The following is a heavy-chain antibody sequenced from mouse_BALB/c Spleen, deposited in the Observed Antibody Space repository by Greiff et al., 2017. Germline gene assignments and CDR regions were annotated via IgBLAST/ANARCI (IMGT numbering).Heavy chain of an antibody. J-gene: IGHJ2*01. CDR3: ARDPEYGKDY. CDR2: IWAGGST. Sequence: VKVVESGPGLVAPSQSLSITCTVSGFSLTSYGVHWVRQPPGKGLEWLGVIWAGGSTNYNSALMSRLSISKDNSKSQVFLKMNSLQTDDTAMYYCARDPEYGKDYWGQGTTLTVSS. D-gene: IGHD2-10*02. CDR1: GFSLTSYG. V-gene: IGHV2-9*02.